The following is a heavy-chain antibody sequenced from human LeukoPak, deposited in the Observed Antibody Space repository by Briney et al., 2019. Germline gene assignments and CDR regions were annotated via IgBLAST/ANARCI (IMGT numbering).Heavy chain of an antibody. CDR1: GFAFGRHW. J-gene: IGHJ4*02. D-gene: IGHD6-19*01. CDR2: MNQGGSET. V-gene: IGHV3-7*01. Sequence: GGSLRLSCAASGFAFGRHWMSWVRQAPGKGLEWVAHMNQGGSETTNVDSVKGRFTISRDDAKNLVFLQMNSLRVEDTAVYYCARDGVAGGFDYWGQGILVTVSS. CDR3: ARDGVAGGFDY.